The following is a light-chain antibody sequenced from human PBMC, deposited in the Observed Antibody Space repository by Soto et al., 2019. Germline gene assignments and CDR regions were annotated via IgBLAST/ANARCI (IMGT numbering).Light chain of an antibody. Sequence: DIVMTQSPDSLAVSLGERATINCKSSQSVFYISSKKNYIAWYQQKPGQPPKLLFYWASTRESGVPDRFSGSGSGTDFTLKISRVEAEDVGVYYCMQALQTPRTFGQGTKVDIK. CDR3: MQALQTPRT. V-gene: IGKV4-1*01. J-gene: IGKJ1*01. CDR2: WAS. CDR1: QSVFYISSKKNY.